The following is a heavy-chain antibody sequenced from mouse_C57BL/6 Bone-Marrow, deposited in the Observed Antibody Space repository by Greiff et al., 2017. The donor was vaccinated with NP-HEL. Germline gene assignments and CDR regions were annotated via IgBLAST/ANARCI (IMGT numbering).Heavy chain of an antibody. Sequence: EVQRVESVAELVRPGASVKLSCTASGFNIKNTYMHWVKQRPEQGLEWIGRIDPANGNTKYAPKFQGKATITADPSSNTAYLQLSSLTSEDTAIYYCARTSYGSSYHAMDYWGQGTSVTVSS. CDR3: ARTSYGSSYHAMDY. CDR1: GFNIKNTY. D-gene: IGHD1-1*01. V-gene: IGHV14-3*01. J-gene: IGHJ4*01. CDR2: IDPANGNT.